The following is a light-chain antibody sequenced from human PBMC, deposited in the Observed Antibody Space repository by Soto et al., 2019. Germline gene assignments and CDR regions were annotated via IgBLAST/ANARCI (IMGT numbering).Light chain of an antibody. V-gene: IGKV3-20*01. Sequence: PGESATLSCTPSQSVSSSHLAWYQHKPGQAPRLLIYAASSRATGSPDRFSGGGSGTDFTLSISRLEPEDFAVYYCQQYSNSPSITFGQGTRLEIK. CDR2: AAS. CDR3: QQYSNSPSIT. CDR1: QSVSSSH. J-gene: IGKJ5*01.